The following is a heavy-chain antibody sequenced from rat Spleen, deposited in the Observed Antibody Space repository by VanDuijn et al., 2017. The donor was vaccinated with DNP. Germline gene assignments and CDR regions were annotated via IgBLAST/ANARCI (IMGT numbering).Heavy chain of an antibody. D-gene: IGHD4-6*01. CDR2: ISPSGGST. J-gene: IGHJ4*01. Sequence: EVHLVESGGGLVQPGRSLKLSCVASGFTFSNYWMTWIRQAPEKGLEWVASISPSGGSTYYRDSVKGRFTISRDNAKSTLCLQRDSLRSEDTDTYYCATLGDSLYVMGAWGQGASVTVSS. CDR3: ATLGDSLYVMGA. V-gene: IGHV5-31*01. CDR1: GFTFSNYW.